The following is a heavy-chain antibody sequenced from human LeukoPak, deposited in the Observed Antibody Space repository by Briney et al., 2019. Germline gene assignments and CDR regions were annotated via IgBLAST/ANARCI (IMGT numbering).Heavy chain of an antibody. CDR2: IYPGDSDT. V-gene: IGHV5-51*01. J-gene: IGHJ4*02. CDR1: GYSFTTYW. D-gene: IGHD3-16*01. Sequence: GESLKISCQASGYSFTTYWVGWVRQMPGKGLEWMGFIYPGDSDTRYSPSSQGQFTISADKSISTAYLQWNSLKASDSAMYYCASGRFWGQGTLVTVSS. CDR3: ASGRF.